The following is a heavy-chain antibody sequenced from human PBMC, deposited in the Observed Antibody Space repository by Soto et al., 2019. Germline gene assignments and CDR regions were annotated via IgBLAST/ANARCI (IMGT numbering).Heavy chain of an antibody. CDR2: RIPVFGTT. Sequence: QAQLVQSGPEMKKPGSSVKVSCKDSGGLFSSFAISWVRQAPGQGLEWLGGRIPVFGTTNYAEKFHGRVMITEGEATSTADMELCGRRRGATAICYSARGGGPYVGLKEFWGQGPLVTVSS. D-gene: IGHD3-10*01. V-gene: IGHV1-69*01. CDR1: GGLFSSFA. CDR3: ARGGGPYVGLKEF. J-gene: IGHJ1*01.